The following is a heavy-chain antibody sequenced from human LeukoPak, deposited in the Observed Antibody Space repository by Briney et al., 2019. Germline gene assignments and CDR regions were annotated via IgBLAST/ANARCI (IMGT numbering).Heavy chain of an antibody. CDR3: ARIIVGATKVIDY. Sequence: ASVKVSCKASGYTFTGYYMHWVRQAPGQGLEWMGWINPNSGGTNYAQKFQGRVTMTRDTSISTAYMELSRPRSDDTAVYYCARIIVGATKVIDYWGQGTLVTVPS. V-gene: IGHV1-2*02. CDR1: GYTFTGYY. CDR2: INPNSGGT. D-gene: IGHD1-26*01. J-gene: IGHJ4*02.